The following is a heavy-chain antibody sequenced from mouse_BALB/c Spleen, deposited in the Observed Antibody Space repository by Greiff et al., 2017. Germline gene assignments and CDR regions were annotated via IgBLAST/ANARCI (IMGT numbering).Heavy chain of an antibody. V-gene: IGHV5-4*02. CDR3: ARDGINYAMDY. Sequence: EVQLVESGGGLVKPGGSLKLSCAASGFTFSDYYMYWVRQTPEKRLEWVATISDGGSYTYYPDSVKGRFTISRDNAKNNLYLQMSSLKSEDTAMYYCARDGINYAMDYWGQGTSVTVSS. J-gene: IGHJ4*01. CDR1: GFTFSDYY. CDR2: ISDGGSYT.